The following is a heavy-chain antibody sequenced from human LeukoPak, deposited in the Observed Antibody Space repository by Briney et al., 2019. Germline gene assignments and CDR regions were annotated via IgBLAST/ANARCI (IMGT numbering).Heavy chain of an antibody. CDR3: AMGATSWSGYSFPKIFQH. V-gene: IGHV3-23*01. J-gene: IGHJ1*01. CDR2: IRGSGSSI. D-gene: IGHD3-3*01. Sequence: PGGSLRLSCAASGFTFSNYAVNWIRQAPGRGLKWVSVIRGSGSSIYYTDSVKGRFTISRDNSKNTLYLQMNSLRAEDTAVYYCAMGATSWSGYSFPKIFQHWGRGTLVTVSS. CDR1: GFTFSNYA.